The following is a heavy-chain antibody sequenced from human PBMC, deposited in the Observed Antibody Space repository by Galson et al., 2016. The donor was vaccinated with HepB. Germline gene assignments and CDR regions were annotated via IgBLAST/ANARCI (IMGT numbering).Heavy chain of an antibody. D-gene: IGHD1-1*01. CDR3: TTVTGVEDVRL. CDR1: GFTFSSCW. J-gene: IGHJ4*02. Sequence: SLRLSCAASGFTFSSCWMTWVRQAPGKGLEWVANIREDGLEKYYVDSVKGRFTISRDDSKDILYLQMNNLKNEDTAVYYCTTVTGVEDVRLGGQGTLVTVSS. CDR2: IREDGLEK. V-gene: IGHV3-7*05.